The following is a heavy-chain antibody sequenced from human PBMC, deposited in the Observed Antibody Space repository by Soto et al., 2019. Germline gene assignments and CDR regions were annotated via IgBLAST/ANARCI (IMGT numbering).Heavy chain of an antibody. Sequence: PGESLKISCQSSGYTFSNFWIGWVRQLPGKGLEWMGIIYPGDHETRYSPSFHGKVTISADRSINTAYLQWNSLEASDTAFYFCARSPRSSPYFDYWGQGSWSPSPQ. D-gene: IGHD6-13*01. J-gene: IGHJ4*02. CDR2: IYPGDHET. V-gene: IGHV5-51*01. CDR3: ARSPRSSPYFDY. CDR1: GYTFSNFW.